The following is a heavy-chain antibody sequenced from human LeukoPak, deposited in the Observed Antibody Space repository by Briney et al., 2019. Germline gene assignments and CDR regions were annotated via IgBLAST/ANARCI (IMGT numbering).Heavy chain of an antibody. D-gene: IGHD1/OR15-1a*01. Sequence: KPSETLSLTCTVSGGSISSYYWSWIRQPPGKGLEWIGYVYYSGSTNYNPSLKSRVTISVDTSKNHFSLKLSSVTAADTAVYSCARSIIGTRSKFGYWGQGTLVTVSS. J-gene: IGHJ4*02. CDR2: VYYSGST. CDR3: ARSIIGTRSKFGY. V-gene: IGHV4-59*08. CDR1: GGSISSYY.